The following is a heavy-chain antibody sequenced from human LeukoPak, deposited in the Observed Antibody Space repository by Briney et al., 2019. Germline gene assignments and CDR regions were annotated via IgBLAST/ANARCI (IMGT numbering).Heavy chain of an antibody. CDR1: GLTFNSHS. V-gene: IGHV3-23*01. D-gene: IGHD3-10*01. J-gene: IGHJ4*02. Sequence: GGSLRLSCVASGLTFNSHSMSWVRQAPGMGLEWVSVVSTNGDVTFYADSVKGRFTISRDNSKNTLFLQMNSLRAKDTAVYYCAKLSLSGRSQSADYWGQGTLVTVSS. CDR3: AKLSLSGRSQSADY. CDR2: VSTNGDVT.